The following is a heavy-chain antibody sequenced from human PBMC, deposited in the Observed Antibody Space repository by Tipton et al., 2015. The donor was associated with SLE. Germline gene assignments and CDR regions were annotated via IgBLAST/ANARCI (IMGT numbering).Heavy chain of an antibody. Sequence: TLSLTCTVSGGSISTGGYYWSWIRQSPEKGLEWIGYLSYSGSTNYNPSLESRVTISVDTSRNQFSLKLISMTAADTAVYYCARLTTIFRFDYWGQGTLVTASS. CDR2: LSYSGST. CDR3: ARLTTIFRFDY. J-gene: IGHJ4*02. V-gene: IGHV4-61*08. D-gene: IGHD3-9*01. CDR1: GGSISTGGYY.